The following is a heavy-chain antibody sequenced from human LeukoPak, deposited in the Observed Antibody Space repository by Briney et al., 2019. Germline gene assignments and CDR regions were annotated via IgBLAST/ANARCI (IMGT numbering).Heavy chain of an antibody. Sequence: PSETLSLTCTVSGGSISHYFWSWIRQPPGKALEWIGYIYYSGGTNYNPSLKSRVTISVDPSKNQFSLKLNSVTAADTAVYYCARHRIAAAGTFDYWGQGTLVTVSS. CDR2: IYYSGGT. CDR3: ARHRIAAAGTFDY. V-gene: IGHV4-59*08. D-gene: IGHD6-13*01. CDR1: GGSISHYF. J-gene: IGHJ4*02.